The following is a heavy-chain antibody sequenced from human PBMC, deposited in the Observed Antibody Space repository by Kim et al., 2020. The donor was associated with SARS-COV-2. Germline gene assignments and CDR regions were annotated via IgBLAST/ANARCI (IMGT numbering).Heavy chain of an antibody. J-gene: IGHJ6*02. CDR1: GFTVSSNY. Sequence: GGSLRLSCAASGFTVSSNYMSWVRQAPGKGLEWVSVIYSGGSTYYADSVKGRFTISRDNSKNTLYLQMNSLRAEDTAVYYCARDKVVGIAVADPYYYGMDVWGQGTTVTVSS. CDR3: ARDKVVGIAVADPYYYGMDV. CDR2: IYSGGST. V-gene: IGHV3-53*01. D-gene: IGHD6-19*01.